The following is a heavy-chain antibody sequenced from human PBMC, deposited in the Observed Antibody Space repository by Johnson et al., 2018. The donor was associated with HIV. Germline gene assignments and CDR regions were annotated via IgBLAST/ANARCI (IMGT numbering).Heavy chain of an antibody. CDR1: GFTFSSYD. J-gene: IGHJ3*02. CDR3: ARALRTALGSPWNGGYDAFDI. V-gene: IGHV3-13*01. Sequence: MQLVESGGGVVQPGRSLRLSCAASGFTFSSYDMHWVRQATGKGLEWVSAIGTAGDTYYPGSVKGRFTISRENAKNSLYLQMNSLRAGDTAVYYCARALRTALGSPWNGGYDAFDIWGQGTMVTVSS. D-gene: IGHD1-1*01. CDR2: IGTAGDT.